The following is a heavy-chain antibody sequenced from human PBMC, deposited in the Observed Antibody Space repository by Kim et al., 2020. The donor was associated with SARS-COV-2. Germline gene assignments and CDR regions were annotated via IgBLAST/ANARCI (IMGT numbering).Heavy chain of an antibody. J-gene: IGHJ6*02. V-gene: IGHV3-13*01. CDR2: IGTAGDT. D-gene: IGHD4-17*01. CDR1: GFTFSSYD. CDR3: ARADYGDNYYYDYGMDV. Sequence: GGSLRLSCAASGFTFSSYDMHWVRQPTGKGLEWVSAIGTAGDTYYQGSVMGRFTIIGENAKNSSHLQKNSLRAGDKAVYYCARADYGDNYYYDYGMDVWGQGTTVTVSS.